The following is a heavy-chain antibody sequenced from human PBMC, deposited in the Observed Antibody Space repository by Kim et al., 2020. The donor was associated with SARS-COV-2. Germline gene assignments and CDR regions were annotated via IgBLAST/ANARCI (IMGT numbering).Heavy chain of an antibody. J-gene: IGHJ4*01. CDR2: IYYSGST. V-gene: IGHV4-39*01. Sequence: SETLSLTCTVSGGSISSSSYYCGWLRHPPGKGLEGLGRIYYSGSTYYNPSLKSRVTISVDTSKNQSSLKQISVTAADETVDYCWRLLMSATVDYW. CDR1: GGSISSSSYY. CDR3: WRLLMSATVDY. D-gene: IGHD6-25*01.